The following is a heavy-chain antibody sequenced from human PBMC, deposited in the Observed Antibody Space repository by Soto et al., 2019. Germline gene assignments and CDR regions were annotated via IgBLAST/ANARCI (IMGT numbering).Heavy chain of an antibody. CDR3: ARAGGPGTRDAFDI. CDR1: GFTFSSYE. V-gene: IGHV3-48*03. Sequence: LRLSCAASGFTFSSYEMNWVRQAPGKGLEWVSYISSSGSTIYYADSVKGRFTISRDNAKNSLYLQMNSLRAEDTAVYYCARAGGPGTRDAFDIWGQGXMVTV. CDR2: ISSSGSTI. D-gene: IGHD4-17*01. J-gene: IGHJ3*02.